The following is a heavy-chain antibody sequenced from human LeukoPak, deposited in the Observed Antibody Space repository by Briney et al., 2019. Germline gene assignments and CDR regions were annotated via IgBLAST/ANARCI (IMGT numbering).Heavy chain of an antibody. CDR2: ISWNSGSI. Sequence: GGSLRLSCAASGFTFSSYAMSWVRQAPGKGLEWVSGISWNSGSIGYADSVKGRFTISRDNAKNSLYLQMNSLRTDDMALYYCAKGAARRRFYYYMDVWGKGTTVTISS. V-gene: IGHV3-9*03. CDR3: AKGAARRRFYYYMDV. D-gene: IGHD6-6*01. J-gene: IGHJ6*03. CDR1: GFTFSSYA.